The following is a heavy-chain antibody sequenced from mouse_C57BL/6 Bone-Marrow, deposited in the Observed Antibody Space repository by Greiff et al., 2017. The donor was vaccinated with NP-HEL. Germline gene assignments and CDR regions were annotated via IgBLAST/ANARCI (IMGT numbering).Heavy chain of an antibody. CDR2: IYPRSGNT. CDR3: ARWNYYGSKGDY. CDR1: GYTFTSYG. D-gene: IGHD1-1*01. J-gene: IGHJ2*01. V-gene: IGHV1-81*01. Sequence: VQLKESGAELARPGASVKLSCKASGYTFTSYGISWVKQRTGQGLEWIGEIYPRSGNTYYNEKFKGKATLTADKSSSTAYMELRSLTSEDSAVYFCARWNYYGSKGDYWGQGTTLTVSS.